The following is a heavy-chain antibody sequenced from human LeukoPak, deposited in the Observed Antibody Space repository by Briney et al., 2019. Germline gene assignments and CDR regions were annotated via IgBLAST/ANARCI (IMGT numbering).Heavy chain of an antibody. CDR3: AKDQGRHYYDSSGYSF. V-gene: IGHV3-43*02. CDR1: GFTFEDYA. CDR2: ISGDGGST. Sequence: PGGSLRLSFAASGFTFEDYAMHWVRQAPGKGLELVSLISGDGGSTYYADSVKGRFTISRDNSKNSLYLQMNSLRTEDTALYYCAKDQGRHYYDSSGYSFWGQGTLVTVSS. D-gene: IGHD3-22*01. J-gene: IGHJ4*02.